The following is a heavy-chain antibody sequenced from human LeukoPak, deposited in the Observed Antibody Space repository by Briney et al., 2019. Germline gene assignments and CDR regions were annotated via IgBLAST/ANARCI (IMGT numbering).Heavy chain of an antibody. CDR1: GGSISSSSYY. CDR2: IYYSGST. CDR3: ARVGGITMIVVLITDAFDI. D-gene: IGHD3-22*01. V-gene: IGHV4-39*07. J-gene: IGHJ3*02. Sequence: PSETLSLTCTVSGGSISSSSYYWGWIRRPPGKGLEWIGSIYYSGSTYYNPSLKSRVTISVDTSKNQFSLKLRSVTAADTAVYYCARVGGITMIVVLITDAFDIWGQGTMVTVSS.